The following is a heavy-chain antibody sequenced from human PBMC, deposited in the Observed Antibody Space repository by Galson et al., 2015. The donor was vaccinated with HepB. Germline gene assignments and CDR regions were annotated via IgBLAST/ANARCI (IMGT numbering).Heavy chain of an antibody. CDR3: ATRDWGLVLGG. J-gene: IGHJ4*02. D-gene: IGHD2-21*01. V-gene: IGHV3-23*01. CDR2: INNDGGGA. Sequence: LRLSCAASRFTFSSHAMNWVRQAPGKGLEWVSGINNDGGGAKHADSVKGRFSISRDNSRNTLYLQMNTLRVEDTAVYYCATRDWGLVLGGWGQGSLVTVSS. CDR1: RFTFSSHA.